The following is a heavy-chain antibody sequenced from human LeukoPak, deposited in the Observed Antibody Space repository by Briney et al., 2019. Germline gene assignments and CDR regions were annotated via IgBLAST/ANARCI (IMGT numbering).Heavy chain of an antibody. CDR3: VKGKDYYIDV. CDR2: ISYDGSNK. Sequence: GGSLRLSCAASGFTFSSYAMHWVRQAPGKGLEWVAVISYDGSNKFYADSVKGRFTISRDNSKNTLFLQMNSLRPEDTATYYCVKGKDYYIDVWGKGTTVTISS. CDR1: GFTFSSYA. V-gene: IGHV3-30*04. J-gene: IGHJ6*03.